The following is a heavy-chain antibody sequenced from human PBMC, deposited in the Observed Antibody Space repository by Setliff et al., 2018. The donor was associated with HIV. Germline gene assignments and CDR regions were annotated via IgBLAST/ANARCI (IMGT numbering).Heavy chain of an antibody. Sequence: PGGSLRLSCAASGFTLSTYTMNWVRRAPGKGLEWVSSISSSPIYYADSVKGRFTISRDNAKNSLYLQMNSLRAEDTAVYYCARRGDYYYYYAMDFWGQGTTVTVSS. D-gene: IGHD3-10*01. CDR2: ISSSPI. CDR1: GFTLSTYT. J-gene: IGHJ6*02. CDR3: ARRGDYYYYYAMDF. V-gene: IGHV3-48*01.